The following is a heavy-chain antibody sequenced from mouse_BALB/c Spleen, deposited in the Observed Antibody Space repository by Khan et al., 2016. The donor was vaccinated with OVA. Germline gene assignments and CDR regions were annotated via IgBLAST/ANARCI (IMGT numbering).Heavy chain of an antibody. CDR3: ARLAYYYNSEGFAY. V-gene: IGHV5-6*01. CDR2: INTGGAYT. D-gene: IGHD1-1*01. Sequence: EVLVESGGDFVRPGGSLKLSCAASGFTFSTYGMSWVRQTPDKRLEWVATINTGGAYTYYPDSVKGRFTISRDNAKNTLYQQLSSLKSEDTAIYYCARLAYYYNSEGFAYWGQGTLVTVSA. J-gene: IGHJ3*01. CDR1: GFTFSTYG.